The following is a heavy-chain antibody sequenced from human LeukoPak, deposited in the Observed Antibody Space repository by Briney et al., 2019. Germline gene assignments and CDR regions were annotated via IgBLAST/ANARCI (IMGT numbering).Heavy chain of an antibody. CDR3: ARDLTYGWYDY. V-gene: IGHV3-53*01. D-gene: IGHD3-10*01. CDR2: IYSGGST. Sequence: GGSLRLSCAASGFAVSSNYMSWVRQAPGKGLEWVSVIYSGGSTYYADPVKGRFTISRDNSKNTLYLQMNSLRAEDTAVYYCARDLTYGWYDYWGQGTLVTVSS. CDR1: GFAVSSNY. J-gene: IGHJ4*02.